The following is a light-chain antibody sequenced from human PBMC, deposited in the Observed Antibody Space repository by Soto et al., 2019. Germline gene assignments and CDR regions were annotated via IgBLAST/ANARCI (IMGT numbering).Light chain of an antibody. J-gene: IGKJ1*01. Sequence: DIQMTQSPSSLSASVGDRVTITCRASQSIGRFLNWHQQKPGKAPNVLINVASTLRSGVPARFSGSGSGTDFTLTISSLQPEDFATCYCQQTSSPPWTFGQGTKVDIK. CDR2: VAS. CDR1: QSIGRF. V-gene: IGKV1-39*01. CDR3: QQTSSPPWT.